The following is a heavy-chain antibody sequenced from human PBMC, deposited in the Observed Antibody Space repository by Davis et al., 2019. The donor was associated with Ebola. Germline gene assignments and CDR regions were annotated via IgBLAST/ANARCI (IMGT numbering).Heavy chain of an antibody. J-gene: IGHJ6*02. CDR1: GGTFSSYA. Sequence: ASVKVSCKASGGTFSSYAISWVRQAPGQGLEWMGGFDPEDGETIYAQKFQGRVTMTEDTSTDTAYMELSSLRSEDTAVYYCAKGLGYCSGGSCSPHYYYYYGMDVWGQGTTVTVSS. D-gene: IGHD2-15*01. CDR3: AKGLGYCSGGSCSPHYYYYYGMDV. CDR2: FDPEDGET. V-gene: IGHV1-24*01.